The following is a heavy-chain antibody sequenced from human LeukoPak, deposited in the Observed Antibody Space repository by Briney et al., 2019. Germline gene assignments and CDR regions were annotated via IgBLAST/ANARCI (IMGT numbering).Heavy chain of an antibody. J-gene: IGHJ4*02. D-gene: IGHD1-26*01. Sequence: SVKVSCKASGGTFSSYAISLVRQAPGQGLEWMGRIIPIFGTANYAQKFQGRVTITTDESTSTAYMELSSLRSEDTAVYYCARDQGTVREYSGSYFPLDYWGQGTLVTVSS. CDR2: IIPIFGTA. V-gene: IGHV1-69*05. CDR3: ARDQGTVREYSGSYFPLDY. CDR1: GGTFSSYA.